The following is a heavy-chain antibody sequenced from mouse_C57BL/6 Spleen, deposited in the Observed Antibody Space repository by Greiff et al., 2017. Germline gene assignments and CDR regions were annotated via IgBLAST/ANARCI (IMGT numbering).Heavy chain of an antibody. V-gene: IGHV5-17*01. CDR2: ISSGSSTI. CDR1: GFTFSDYG. J-gene: IGHJ1*03. CDR3: ARTRDWYFDV. Sequence: EVQGVESGGGLVKPGGSLKLSCAASGFTFSDYGMHWVRQAPEKGLEWVAYISSGSSTIHYADTVKGRFTISRDNAKNTLFLQMTSLRSEDTARYYCARTRDWYFDVWGTGTTVTVSS.